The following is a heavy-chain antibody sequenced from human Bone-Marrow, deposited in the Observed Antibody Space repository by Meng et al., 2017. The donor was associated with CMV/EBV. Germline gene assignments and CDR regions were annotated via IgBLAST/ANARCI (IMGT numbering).Heavy chain of an antibody. CDR1: GYSISSGYY. CDR2: IYHSGST. J-gene: IGHJ5*02. D-gene: IGHD3-22*01. Sequence: SETLSLTCTVSGYSISSGYYWGWIRQPPGKGLEWIGSIYHSGSTYYNPSLKSRVTISVDTSKNKFSLKLSSVTAADTAVYYCARVLSHYYDCWFDPWGQGTLVTVSS. CDR3: ARVLSHYYDCWFDP. V-gene: IGHV4-38-2*02.